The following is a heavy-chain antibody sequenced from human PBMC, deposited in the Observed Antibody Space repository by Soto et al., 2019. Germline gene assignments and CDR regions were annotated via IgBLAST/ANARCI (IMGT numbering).Heavy chain of an antibody. Sequence: EVQLLESGGGLLQPGGSLRLSCAASRFTFSSYAMSWVRQAPGKGLEWVSAISASGGSTYYADSVKGRFTISRDNSKNALFLQMISLRAEDSAVRYCAKAGVTGSIDYWGQGTLVTAS. J-gene: IGHJ4*02. D-gene: IGHD2-21*02. CDR3: AKAGVTGSIDY. V-gene: IGHV3-23*01. CDR1: RFTFSSYA. CDR2: ISASGGST.